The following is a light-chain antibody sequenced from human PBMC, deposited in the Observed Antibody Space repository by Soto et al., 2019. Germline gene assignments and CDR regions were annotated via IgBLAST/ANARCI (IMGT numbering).Light chain of an antibody. CDR3: KQYATTPFT. Sequence: EIVLTQSPATRSLSPGERATLSCRASQSVRSDLAWYQQKPGQAPRLLIYDASSRATGIQDRFSGSGSGTDFTLTIRRLEPEDFSVYYCKQYATTPFTFGPGTKVDI. J-gene: IGKJ3*01. CDR2: DAS. CDR1: QSVRSD. V-gene: IGKV3-20*01.